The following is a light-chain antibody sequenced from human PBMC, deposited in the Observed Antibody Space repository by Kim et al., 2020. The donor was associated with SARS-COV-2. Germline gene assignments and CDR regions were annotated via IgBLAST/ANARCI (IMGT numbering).Light chain of an antibody. Sequence: KVPISCSGSSSNIGNNYVSWYQQLPGTAPKLLIYDNNKRPSGIPDRFSGSKSGTSATLGITGLQTGDEADYYCGTWDSSLSAGNVFGTGTKVTVL. CDR1: SSNIGNNY. CDR3: GTWDSSLSAGNV. V-gene: IGLV1-51*01. J-gene: IGLJ1*01. CDR2: DNN.